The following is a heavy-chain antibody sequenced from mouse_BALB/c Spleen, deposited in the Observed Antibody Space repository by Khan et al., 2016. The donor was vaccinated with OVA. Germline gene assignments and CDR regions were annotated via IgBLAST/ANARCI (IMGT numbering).Heavy chain of an antibody. J-gene: IGHJ3*01. CDR3: ERDYGISFWFSY. CDR2: VNPYNDGT. Sequence: VQLQQSGPELVKPGASVKMSCKASGYTFTNYIIHWVKQTPGQGLEWIGYVNPYNDGTNYNEKFKGKATLTSDKSSSTAYMELSGLTSEDSVVYYCERDYGISFWFSYWGQGTLVTVSA. CDR1: GYTFTNYI. D-gene: IGHD1-1*01. V-gene: IGHV1S136*01.